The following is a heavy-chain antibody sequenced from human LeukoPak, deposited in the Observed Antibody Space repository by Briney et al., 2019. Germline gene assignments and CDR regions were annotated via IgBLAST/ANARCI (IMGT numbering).Heavy chain of an antibody. D-gene: IGHD3-10*01. Sequence: GGSLRLSCAASGFTFGNAWMSWVRQAPGKGLEWVGRIKSKTDGGTTDYAAPVKGRFTISRDDSKNTLYLQMNGLKTEDTAVYYCTTDRGYYGSGSYYNLRFDPWGQGTLVTVSS. V-gene: IGHV3-15*01. J-gene: IGHJ5*02. CDR3: TTDRGYYGSGSYYNLRFDP. CDR1: GFTFGNAW. CDR2: IKSKTDGGTT.